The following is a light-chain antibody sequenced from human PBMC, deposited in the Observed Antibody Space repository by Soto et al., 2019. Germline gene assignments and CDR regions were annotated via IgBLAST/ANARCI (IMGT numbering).Light chain of an antibody. CDR1: SSNIGAGYD. CDR3: QSYDSSLSGSV. J-gene: IGLJ2*01. CDR2: GNF. V-gene: IGLV1-40*01. Sequence: QAVVTQPPSVSGAPGQRVTISCSGSSSNIGAGYDVHWYHQLPGTAPKLLIYGNFNRPSGVPDRFSGSKSGTSASLAITGLQADDEADYYCQSYDSSLSGSVFGGGTKVTVL.